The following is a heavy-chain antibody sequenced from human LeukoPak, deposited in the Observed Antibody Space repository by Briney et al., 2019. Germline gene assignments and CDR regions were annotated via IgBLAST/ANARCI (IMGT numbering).Heavy chain of an antibody. J-gene: IGHJ5*02. D-gene: IGHD3-10*01. CDR1: GFTFSSYA. CDR3: ARVAEYNWFDP. V-gene: IGHV3-11*04. CDR2: ISSSGSTI. Sequence: PGGSLRLSCAASGFTFSSYAMSWIRQAPGKGLEWVSYISSSGSTIYYADSVKGRFTISRDNAKNSLYLQMNSLRAEDTAVYYCARVAEYNWFDPWGQGTLVTVSP.